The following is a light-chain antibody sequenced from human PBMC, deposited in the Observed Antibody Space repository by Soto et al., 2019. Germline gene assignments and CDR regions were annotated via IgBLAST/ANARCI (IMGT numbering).Light chain of an antibody. CDR2: EGS. CDR1: SSDVGTYNL. V-gene: IGLV2-23*03. CDR3: CSYAGISTFVV. Sequence: QSVLTQPASVSGSPGQSITISCTGTSSDVGTYNLVSWYQQHPGKAPKLMIYEGSKRPSGVSNRFSGSKSGNTVSLTISGLQAEDEADYYCCSYAGISTFVVFGGGTKLTVL. J-gene: IGLJ2*01.